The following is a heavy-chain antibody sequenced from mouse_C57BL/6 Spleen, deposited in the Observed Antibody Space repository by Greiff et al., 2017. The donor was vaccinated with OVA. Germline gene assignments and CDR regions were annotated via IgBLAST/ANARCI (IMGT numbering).Heavy chain of an antibody. V-gene: IGHV5-9-1*02. CDR3: TRYHIYYPDAMDY. Sequence: EVMLVESGEGLVKPGGSLKLSCAASGFTFSSYAMSWVRQTPEKRLEWVAYISSGGDYIYYADNVKGRFTISRDNARNTLYLQMSSLKSEDTAMYYCTRYHIYYPDAMDYWGQGTSVTVSS. J-gene: IGHJ4*01. CDR2: ISSGGDYI. CDR1: GFTFSSYA. D-gene: IGHD1-1*01.